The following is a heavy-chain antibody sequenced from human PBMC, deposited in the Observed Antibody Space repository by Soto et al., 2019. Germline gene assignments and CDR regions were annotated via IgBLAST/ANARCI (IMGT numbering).Heavy chain of an antibody. CDR3: AHRVLRTVFGLVTTTAIYFDF. CDR2: IYWDDDK. Sequence: QITLNESGPTQVKPRQTLTLTCTFSGFSLTTSGVGVGWIRQSPGKAPEWLALIYWDDDKRYSPSLKSRLTITKDTSKILVVLTMADLDPADTATYSCAHRVLRTVFGLVTTTAIYFDFWGQGTPVAVSS. V-gene: IGHV2-5*02. D-gene: IGHD3-3*01. J-gene: IGHJ4*02. CDR1: GFSLTTSGVG.